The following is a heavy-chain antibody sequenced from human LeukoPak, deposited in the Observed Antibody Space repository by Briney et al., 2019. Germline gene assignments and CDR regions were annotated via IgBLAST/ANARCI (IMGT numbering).Heavy chain of an antibody. CDR3: ARAQFSGSYWSDFDY. CDR1: GGTFSGYA. CDR2: IIPIFGTA. D-gene: IGHD1-26*01. J-gene: IGHJ4*02. V-gene: IGHV1-69*05. Sequence: ASVKVSCKASGGTFSGYAISWVRQAPGQGLEWMGGIIPIFGTANYAQKFQGRVTITTDESTSTAYMELSSLRSEDTAVYYCARAQFSGSYWSDFDYWGQGTLVTVSS.